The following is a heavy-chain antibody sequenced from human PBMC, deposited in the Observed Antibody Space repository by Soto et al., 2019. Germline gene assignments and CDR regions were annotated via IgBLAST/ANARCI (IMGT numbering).Heavy chain of an antibody. CDR1: GGSISSSSYY. J-gene: IGHJ4*02. CDR3: ATRVYDFWSGLLDY. Sequence: PSETLSLTCTVSGGSISSSSYYWGWIRQPPGKGLEWIGSIYYSGSTYYNPSLKSRVTISVDTSKNQFSLKLSSVTAADTAVYYCATRVYDFWSGLLDYWGQRTLVTVSS. D-gene: IGHD3-3*01. V-gene: IGHV4-39*01. CDR2: IYYSGST.